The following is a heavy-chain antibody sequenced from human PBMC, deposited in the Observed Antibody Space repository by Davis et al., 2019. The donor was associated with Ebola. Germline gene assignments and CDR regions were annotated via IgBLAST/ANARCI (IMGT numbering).Heavy chain of an antibody. CDR3: ARVDFWSGMGADY. Sequence: PSETLSLTCTVSGGSISSYYWSWIRQPPGKGLEWIGYIYYSGSTNYNPSLKSRVTISVDTSKNQFSLKLSSVTAADTAVHYCARVDFWSGMGADYWGQGTLVTVSS. CDR1: GGSISSYY. CDR2: IYYSGST. J-gene: IGHJ4*02. D-gene: IGHD3-3*01. V-gene: IGHV4-59*01.